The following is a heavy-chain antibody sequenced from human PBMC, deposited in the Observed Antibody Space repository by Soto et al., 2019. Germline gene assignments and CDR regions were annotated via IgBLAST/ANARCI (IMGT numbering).Heavy chain of an antibody. CDR1: GGSISSGGYY. Sequence: SETLSLTCTVSGGSISSGGYYWSWIRQHPGKGLEWIGYIYYSGSTYYNPSLRSRVTISVDTSKNQFSLKLSSVTAADTAVYYCATAFDRELPMSYYYYYYMDVWGKGTTVTVSS. D-gene: IGHD3-10*01. CDR2: IYYSGST. J-gene: IGHJ6*03. CDR3: ATAFDRELPMSYYYYYYMDV. V-gene: IGHV4-31*03.